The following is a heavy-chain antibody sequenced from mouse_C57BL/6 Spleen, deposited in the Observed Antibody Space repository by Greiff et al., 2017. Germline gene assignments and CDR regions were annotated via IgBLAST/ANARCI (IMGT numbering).Heavy chain of an antibody. J-gene: IGHJ3*01. CDR3: AKEGRWDYARGTTPWFAY. CDR2: INPNNGGT. Sequence: VQLQQSGPELVKPGASVKIPCKASGYTFTDYNMDWVKQSHGKSLEWIGDINPNNGGTIYNQKFKGKATLTVDKSSSTAYMELRSLTSEDTAVYYCAKEGRWDYARGTTPWFAYWGQGTLVTVSA. V-gene: IGHV1-18*01. D-gene: IGHD2-4*01. CDR1: GYTFTDYN.